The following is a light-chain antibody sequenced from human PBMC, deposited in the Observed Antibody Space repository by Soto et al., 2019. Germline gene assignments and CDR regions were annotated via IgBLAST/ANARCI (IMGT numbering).Light chain of an antibody. V-gene: IGLV2-18*02. CDR2: DVN. CDR1: SSDIGAYNR. Sequence: QSALTQPPSVSGSPGQSVAISCTGTSSDIGAYNRVSWYHQPPGTAPKLMIYDVNNRPSGVPDRFSGSKSGNTASLTISGLQADDEADYYCSSFTSSNTYVFGTGTKVTVL. J-gene: IGLJ1*01. CDR3: SSFTSSNTYV.